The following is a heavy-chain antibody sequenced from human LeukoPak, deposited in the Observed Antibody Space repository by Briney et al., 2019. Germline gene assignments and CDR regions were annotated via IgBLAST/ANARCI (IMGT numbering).Heavy chain of an antibody. J-gene: IGHJ6*03. CDR1: GFTFSAYT. Sequence: GGSLRLSCATTGFTFSAYTMNWVRQAPGKGLEWVSSIAASGSTYYLDSVKGRFTISRDNAKTSLHLQMSSLRAEDTAVYYCARGGHSSSWYYYMDVWGKGTTVTVSS. V-gene: IGHV3-69-1*01. CDR3: ARGGHSSSWYYYMDV. CDR2: IAASGST. D-gene: IGHD6-6*01.